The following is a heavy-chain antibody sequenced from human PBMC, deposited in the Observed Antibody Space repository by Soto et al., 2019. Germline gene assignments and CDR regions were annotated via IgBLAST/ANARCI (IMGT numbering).Heavy chain of an antibody. CDR1: GYSFTSYW. V-gene: IGHV5-51*01. D-gene: IGHD3-10*01. Sequence: PGESLKISYKGSGYSFTSYWIGWVRQMPGKGLEWMGIIYPGDSDTRYSPSFQGQVTISRDNSKNTLYLQMNSLRAEDTAVYYCARDYNEYYYYYGMDVWGQGTTVTVSS. CDR2: IYPGDSDT. J-gene: IGHJ6*02. CDR3: ARDYNEYYYYYGMDV.